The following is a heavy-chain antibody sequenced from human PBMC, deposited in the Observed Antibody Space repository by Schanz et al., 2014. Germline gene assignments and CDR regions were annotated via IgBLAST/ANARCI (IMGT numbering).Heavy chain of an antibody. CDR2: ISSSGNII. J-gene: IGHJ4*02. D-gene: IGHD3-10*01. Sequence: EVQLVESGGGVVQRGGSLRLSCAASGFTFSSYGMNWVRQAPGKGLEWLSYISSSGNIIHYADSVKGRFTISRDNAKNSLYLQMTSLKTEETAVYYCVVWFGGVRNSWGQGTLVTVSS. V-gene: IGHV3-48*04. CDR3: VVWFGGVRNS. CDR1: GFTFSSYG.